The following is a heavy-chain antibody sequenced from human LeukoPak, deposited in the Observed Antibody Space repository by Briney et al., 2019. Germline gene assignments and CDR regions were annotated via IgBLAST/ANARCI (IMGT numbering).Heavy chain of an antibody. Sequence: GGSLRLSCTASGFTFTSHSMHWVRQAPGKGLEYVSSITANGGSTYYGNSVRGRFTISRDNAKNSLYVQMNSLRAEDTAVYYCARDARFVVVPAATDYWGQGTLVTVSS. CDR3: ARDARFVVVPAATDY. J-gene: IGHJ4*02. D-gene: IGHD2-2*01. CDR2: ITANGGST. CDR1: GFTFTSHS. V-gene: IGHV3-64*01.